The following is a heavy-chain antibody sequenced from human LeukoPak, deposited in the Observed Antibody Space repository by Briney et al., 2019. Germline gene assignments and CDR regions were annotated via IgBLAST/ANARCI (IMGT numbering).Heavy chain of an antibody. J-gene: IGHJ4*02. CDR3: ARYYGDYDHPGPFDY. Sequence: GSLRLSCAASGFTVSSNYMSWVRQAPGKGLEWVSVIYSGGNTYYADSVKGRITISRDNSKNTLYLQMNSLRAEDTAVYYCARYYGDYDHPGPFDYWGQGTLVTVSS. D-gene: IGHD4-17*01. V-gene: IGHV3-53*01. CDR1: GFTVSSNY. CDR2: IYSGGNT.